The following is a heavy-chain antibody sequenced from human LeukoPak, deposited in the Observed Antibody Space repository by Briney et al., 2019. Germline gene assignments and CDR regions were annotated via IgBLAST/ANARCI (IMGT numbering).Heavy chain of an antibody. Sequence: GGSLRLSCAASGFTFSHYSMNWVRQAPGKGLEWVSAVSGGGTTTFYADSVKGRFTISRDNSKNTLYLQMNSLRGEDSAVYFCAKDRIAVTTSDYFDEWGQGTLVTVSP. CDR1: GFTFSHYS. J-gene: IGHJ4*02. D-gene: IGHD4-17*01. CDR2: VSGGGTTT. V-gene: IGHV3-23*01. CDR3: AKDRIAVTTSDYFDE.